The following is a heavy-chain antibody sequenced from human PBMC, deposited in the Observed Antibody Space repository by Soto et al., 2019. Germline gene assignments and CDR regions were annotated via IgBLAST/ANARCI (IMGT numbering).Heavy chain of an antibody. CDR3: ARGKDSSGYYFSWFDP. CDR1: GGSISSYY. D-gene: IGHD3-22*01. J-gene: IGHJ5*02. V-gene: IGHV4-59*01. Sequence: SETLSLTCTVSGGSISSYYWSWIRQPPGKGLEWIGYIYYSGSTNYNPSLKSRVTISVDTSKNQFSLKLSSVTAADTAVYYCARGKDSSGYYFSWFDPWGQGTLVTVSS. CDR2: IYYSGST.